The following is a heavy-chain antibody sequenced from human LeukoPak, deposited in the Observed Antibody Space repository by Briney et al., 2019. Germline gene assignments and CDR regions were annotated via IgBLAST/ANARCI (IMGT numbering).Heavy chain of an antibody. V-gene: IGHV4-39*01. CDR2: IYYSGIT. CDR3: ARHFPHMDYSGWKQGWFDP. CDR1: GDSINSRSYY. D-gene: IGHD6-19*01. J-gene: IGHJ5*02. Sequence: SETLSLTCTVSGDSINSRSYYWGWIRQPPGKGLERIGSIYYSGITYYNPSLKSRVTISVDTSENQFSLRLISVTAADTAVYYCARHFPHMDYSGWKQGWFDPWGQGTLVTVSS.